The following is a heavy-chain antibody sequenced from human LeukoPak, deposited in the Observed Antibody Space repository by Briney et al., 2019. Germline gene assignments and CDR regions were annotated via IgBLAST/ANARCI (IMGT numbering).Heavy chain of an antibody. D-gene: IGHD4-17*01. CDR2: ISSSSSYI. J-gene: IGHJ4*02. CDR1: GFTFSSYG. CDR3: ARDLLTVTTFDY. Sequence: PGGSLRLSCAASGFTFSSYGMHWVRQAPGKGLEWVSSISSSSSYIYYADSVKGRFTISRDNAKNSLYLQMNSLRAEDTAVYYCARDLLTVTTFDYWGQGTLVTVSS. V-gene: IGHV3-21*01.